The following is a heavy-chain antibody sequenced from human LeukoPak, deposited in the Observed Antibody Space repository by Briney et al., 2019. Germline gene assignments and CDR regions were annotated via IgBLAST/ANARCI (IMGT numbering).Heavy chain of an antibody. Sequence: ASVKVSCKASGYTFTSYDINWVRRATGQGLEWMGWMNPNSGNTGYAQKFQGRVTITRNTSISTAYMELSSLRSEDTAVYYCARTRCNYGSCAFDIWGQGTMVTVSS. CDR2: MNPNSGNT. D-gene: IGHD2-8*01. CDR1: GYTFTSYD. J-gene: IGHJ3*02. V-gene: IGHV1-8*03. CDR3: ARTRCNYGSCAFDI.